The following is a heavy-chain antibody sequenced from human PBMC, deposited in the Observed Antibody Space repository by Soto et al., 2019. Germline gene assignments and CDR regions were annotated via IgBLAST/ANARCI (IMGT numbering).Heavy chain of an antibody. V-gene: IGHV5-10-1*01. CDR2: IDPSDSYT. CDR3: AMCIAARPLGYYYGMDV. Sequence: GESLKISCRGSGYSFTSYWISWVRQMPGKGLEWMGRIDPSDSYTNYSPSFQGHVTISADKSISTAYLQWSSLKASDTAMYYCAMCIAARPLGYYYGMDVWGQGTTVTVSS. D-gene: IGHD6-6*01. J-gene: IGHJ6*02. CDR1: GYSFTSYW.